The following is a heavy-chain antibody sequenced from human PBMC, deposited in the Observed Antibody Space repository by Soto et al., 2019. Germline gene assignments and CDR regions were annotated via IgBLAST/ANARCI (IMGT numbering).Heavy chain of an antibody. V-gene: IGHV1-69*01. D-gene: IGHD2-15*01. J-gene: IGHJ5*01. Sequence: QVQLVQSGAEVKKPGSSVKVSCKASGGVFRNYAINWVRQAPGQGLEWMGGIIPVFGTADYPQKFQGRVTITADESTTTAYIELTSLRTEDTAVYFCARDRWRGYSVDSRGQGTLVTV. CDR3: ARDRWRGYSVDS. CDR2: IIPVFGTA. CDR1: GGVFRNYA.